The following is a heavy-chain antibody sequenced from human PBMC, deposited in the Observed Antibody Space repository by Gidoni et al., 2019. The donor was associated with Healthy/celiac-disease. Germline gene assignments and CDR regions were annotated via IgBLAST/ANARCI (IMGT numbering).Heavy chain of an antibody. V-gene: IGHV3-7*01. D-gene: IGHD5-18*01. Sequence: EVQLVESGGGLVQPGGSLRLSCAASGFTFSSYWMSWVRQAPGKGLEWVANIKQDGSEKYYVDSVKGRFTISRDNAKNSLYLQMNSLRAEDTAVYYCARDHPPTYSYGYIDRNPLDYWGQGTLVTVSS. CDR1: GFTFSSYW. CDR2: IKQDGSEK. CDR3: ARDHPPTYSYGYIDRNPLDY. J-gene: IGHJ4*02.